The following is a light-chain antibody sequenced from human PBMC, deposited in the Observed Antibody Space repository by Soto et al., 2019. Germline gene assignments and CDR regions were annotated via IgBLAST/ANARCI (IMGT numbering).Light chain of an antibody. Sequence: QSALTQPASVSGSPGQSITISCTGTRSDVGGYNYVSWYQQHPGKAPKLMIYDVSNRPSGVSNRFSGSKSGNTASLTISGLQAEDEADYYCSSYTSSSTVFGTWTKVTVL. V-gene: IGLV2-14*01. CDR1: RSDVGGYNY. J-gene: IGLJ1*01. CDR2: DVS. CDR3: SSYTSSSTV.